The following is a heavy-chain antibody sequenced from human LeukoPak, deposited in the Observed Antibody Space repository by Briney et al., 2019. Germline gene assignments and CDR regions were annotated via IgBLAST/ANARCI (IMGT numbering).Heavy chain of an antibody. V-gene: IGHV1-24*01. CDR2: FDPEDGET. Sequence: ASVKVSCKVSGYTLTGLSMHWVRQAPGKGLEWMGGFDPEDGETIYAQKFQGRVTMTTGTSTSTAYMELRSLRSDDTAVYYCARDSEEDGYSFDYWGQGTLVTVSS. J-gene: IGHJ4*02. CDR1: GYTLTGLS. D-gene: IGHD5-24*01. CDR3: ARDSEEDGYSFDY.